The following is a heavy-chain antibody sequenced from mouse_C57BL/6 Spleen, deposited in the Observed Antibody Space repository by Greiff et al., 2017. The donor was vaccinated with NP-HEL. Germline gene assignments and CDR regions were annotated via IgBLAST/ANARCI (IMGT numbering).Heavy chain of an antibody. J-gene: IGHJ1*03. CDR2: IDPSDSYT. D-gene: IGHD2-3*01. CDR3: AMDGYYKYFDV. V-gene: IGHV1-69*01. Sequence: QVQLQQSGAELVMPGASVKLSCKASGYTFTSYWMHWVKQRPGQGLEWIGEIDPSDSYTNYNQKFKGKSTLTVDKSSSTAYMQLSSLTSEDSAVYYCAMDGYYKYFDVWGTGTTVTVSS. CDR1: GYTFTSYW.